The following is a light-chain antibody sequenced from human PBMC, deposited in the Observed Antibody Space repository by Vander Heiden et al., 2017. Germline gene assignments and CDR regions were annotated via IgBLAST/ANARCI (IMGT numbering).Light chain of an antibody. V-gene: IGKV4-1*01. CDR2: WAS. Sequence: DIVMTPSPDSLAVSLGERATINCKSSQSVIYSSNDKNYLAWYQQKAGQPPKLLIYWASTRESGVPARFSGSGSGTDFTLTISSLQAEDVAVYYCQQYYSTPYTFGQGTKV. CDR1: QSVIYSSNDKNY. CDR3: QQYYSTPYT. J-gene: IGKJ2*01.